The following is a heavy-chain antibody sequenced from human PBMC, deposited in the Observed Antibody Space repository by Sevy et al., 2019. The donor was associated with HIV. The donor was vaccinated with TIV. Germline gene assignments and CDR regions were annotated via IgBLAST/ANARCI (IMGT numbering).Heavy chain of an antibody. CDR2: LRNDGSNK. J-gene: IGHJ6*02. Sequence: GGSLRLSCAASGFSLTTSDMHWVRQAPGNGLEWVAYLRNDGSNKYYADSVRDRFTISRDSPKNTLYLQMNSLRDEDTAIYYCARGRKTTEEWLEELDYYYGLDVSGQGTPVTVSS. V-gene: IGHV3-30*02. D-gene: IGHD2-8*01. CDR1: GFSLTTSD. CDR3: ARGRKTTEEWLEELDYYYGLDV.